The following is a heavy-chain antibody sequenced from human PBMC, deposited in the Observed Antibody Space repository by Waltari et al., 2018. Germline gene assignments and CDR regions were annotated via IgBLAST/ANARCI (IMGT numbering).Heavy chain of an antibody. CDR3: AREASDWYLDI. CDR1: GFSFTSYE. J-gene: IGHJ3*02. CDR2: ISSTGNTM. D-gene: IGHD6-19*01. Sequence: EVQVVESGGGLVQPGGSLRLSCAASGFSFTSYEMTWVRQAPGRGLEWISFISSTGNTMYYADSVKGRFTISRDNAKNSLYLQMNSLRAEDTAVYYCAREASDWYLDIWGQGTMVTVAS. V-gene: IGHV3-48*03.